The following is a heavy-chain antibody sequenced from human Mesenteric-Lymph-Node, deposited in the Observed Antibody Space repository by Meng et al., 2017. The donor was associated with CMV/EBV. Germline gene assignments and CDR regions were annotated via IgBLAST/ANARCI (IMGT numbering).Heavy chain of an antibody. V-gene: IGHV3-21*01. D-gene: IGHD3-10*01. CDR2: ISSSSSYI. Sequence: GESLKISCAASGVTVSGNYMSWVRQAPGKGLEWVSSISSSSSYIYYADSVKGRFTISRDNAKNSLYLQMNSLRAEDTAVYYCAREGRGPPDYWGQGTLVTVSS. CDR1: GVTVSGNY. J-gene: IGHJ4*02. CDR3: AREGRGPPDY.